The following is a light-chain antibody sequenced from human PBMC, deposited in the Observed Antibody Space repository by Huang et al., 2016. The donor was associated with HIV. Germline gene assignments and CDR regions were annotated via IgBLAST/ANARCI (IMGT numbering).Light chain of an antibody. CDR2: ATS. CDR1: QGIGNS. V-gene: IGKV1-NL1*01. CDR3: QQYHSLPWT. J-gene: IGKJ1*01. Sequence: DIQMTQSPSSLSASVGDRVTITCRASQGIGNSLAWYQQKPEKAPRLLLYATSTVESGVPSRLSGSGSGTHYTLTINTLQPEDIASYYCQQYHSLPWTFGQGTKVEIK.